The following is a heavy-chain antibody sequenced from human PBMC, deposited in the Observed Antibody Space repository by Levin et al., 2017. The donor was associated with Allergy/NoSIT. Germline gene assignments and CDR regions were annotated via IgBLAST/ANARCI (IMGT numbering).Heavy chain of an antibody. CDR1: GGSFSGYY. CDR2: INHSGST. J-gene: IGHJ3*02. V-gene: IGHV4-34*01. CDR3: ARVNRRITMIVVVIRGAFDI. Sequence: SETLSLTCAVYGGSFSGYYWSWIRQPPGKGLEWIGEINHSGSTNYNPSLKSRVTISVDTSKNQFSLKLSSVTAADTAVYYCARVNRRITMIVVVIRGAFDIWGQGTMVTVSS. D-gene: IGHD3-22*01.